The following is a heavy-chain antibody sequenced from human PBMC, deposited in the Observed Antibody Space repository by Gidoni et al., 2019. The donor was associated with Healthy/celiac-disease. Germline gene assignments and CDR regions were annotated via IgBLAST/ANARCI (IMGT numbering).Heavy chain of an antibody. CDR2: MNPNSGNT. CDR3: ARGIRRRSIAAAGTYHYYYYMDV. D-gene: IGHD6-13*01. CDR1: GYTFTSYD. Sequence: QVQLVQSGAEVKKPGASVTVSCKASGYTFTSYDINWFRQATGQGLEWMGWMNPNSGNTGYAQKFQGRVTMTRNTSISTAYMELSSLRSEDTAVYYCARGIRRRSIAAAGTYHYYYYMDVWGKGTTVTVSS. J-gene: IGHJ6*03. V-gene: IGHV1-8*01.